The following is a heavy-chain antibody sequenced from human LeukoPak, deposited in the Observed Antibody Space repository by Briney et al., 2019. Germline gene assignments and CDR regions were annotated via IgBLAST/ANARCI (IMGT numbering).Heavy chain of an antibody. CDR1: GFTFNNYW. D-gene: IGHD3-16*01. Sequence: PRGSLRLSCAASGFTFNNYWISSVRQAPGKGLGWVSAISGSGGSTYYAESAKGRVTISRDNSKNTRYLQMNRLRAENTAVYYCAILYHYVWGSYHPNFDYWGQGTLVTVSS. J-gene: IGHJ4*02. CDR2: ISGSGGST. CDR3: AILYHYVWGSYHPNFDY. V-gene: IGHV3-23*01.